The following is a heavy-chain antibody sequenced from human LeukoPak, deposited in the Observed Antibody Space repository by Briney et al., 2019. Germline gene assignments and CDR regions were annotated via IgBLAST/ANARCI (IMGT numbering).Heavy chain of an antibody. V-gene: IGHV4-31*03. CDR2: IYYIVSS. CDR3: ARDGYGYCSSTSCSSDAFDI. Sequence: SQTLSLTCTVSGGSINNGGYYWSWIRQHPGKGLEWIGYIYYIVSSYYNPSLRSRVTISVDTSKNHFSLKLSSVTAADTAVYYCARDGYGYCSSTSCSSDAFDIWGQGTLVTVSS. CDR1: GGSINNGGYY. D-gene: IGHD2-2*01. J-gene: IGHJ3*02.